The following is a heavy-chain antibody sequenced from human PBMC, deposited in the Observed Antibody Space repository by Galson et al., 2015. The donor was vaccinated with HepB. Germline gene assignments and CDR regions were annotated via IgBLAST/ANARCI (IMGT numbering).Heavy chain of an antibody. D-gene: IGHD1-1*01. V-gene: IGHV1-2*02. CDR3: VRTGGRGPGHPPAY. CDR2: INPARGDT. J-gene: IGHJ4*02. CDR1: GYTFTDYH. Sequence: SVKVSCKASGYTFTDYHLHWVRQAPGQGLEWMGWINPARGDTKYAQKLQGRVTMTRDTSINSAYMELSSLKSDEPAGYYCVRTGGRGPGHPPAYWGQGTLVIVSS.